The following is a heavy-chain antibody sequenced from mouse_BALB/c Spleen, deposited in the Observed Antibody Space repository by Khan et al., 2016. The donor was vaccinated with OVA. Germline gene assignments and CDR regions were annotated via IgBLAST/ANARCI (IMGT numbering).Heavy chain of an antibody. CDR2: ISYSGHT. J-gene: IGHJ2*01. V-gene: IGHV3-2*02. CDR1: GYSITSDYA. D-gene: IGHD1-1*01. Sequence: EVQLQESGPGLVKPSQSLSLTCTVTGYSITSDYAWNWIRQFPGNKLEWMGYISYSGHTCYHPSLKSRISISRDTSKNQLFLQMNSVTTEDTATDYCARSVSITTVVATDFDYWGQGTTLTVSS. CDR3: ARSVSITTVVATDFDY.